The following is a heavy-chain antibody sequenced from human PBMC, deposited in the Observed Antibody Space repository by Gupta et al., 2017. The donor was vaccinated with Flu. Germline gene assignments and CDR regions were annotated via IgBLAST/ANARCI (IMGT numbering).Heavy chain of an antibody. CDR1: GDTISPIGYY. D-gene: IGHD5-18*01. Sequence: VSGDTISPIGYYWGWIRQPPGKRLQGKGSIFHSEITYDNPSRKGRVSMSVDTSKNQFSLKXAXMTEADXAVYYCAKRGHSYGEFDFWGPRTLVTVSS. CDR3: AKRGHSYGEFDF. V-gene: IGHV4-39*01. J-gene: IGHJ4*02. CDR2: IFHSEIT.